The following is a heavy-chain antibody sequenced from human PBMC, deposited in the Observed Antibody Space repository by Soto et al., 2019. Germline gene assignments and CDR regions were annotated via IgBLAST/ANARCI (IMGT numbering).Heavy chain of an antibody. CDR3: ARDHLFFDTSGHYGY. J-gene: IGHJ4*02. D-gene: IGHD3-22*01. V-gene: IGHV3-7*01. CDR1: GFIFSSYW. CDR2: IKQDGSEK. Sequence: EVQLVESGGGLVQPGGSLRLSCVTSGFIFSSYWMSWVRQAPGKGLEWVANIKQDGSEKYYVDSVKGRFTISRDNAKKSLYLQMNSLRAEDTAVYYCARDHLFFDTSGHYGYWGQGTLVTVSS.